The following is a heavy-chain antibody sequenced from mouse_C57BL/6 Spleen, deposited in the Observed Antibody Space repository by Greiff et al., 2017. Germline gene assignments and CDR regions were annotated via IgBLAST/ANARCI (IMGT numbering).Heavy chain of an antibody. J-gene: IGHJ1*03. CDR1: GFNFKHSY. D-gene: IGHD2-1*01. Sequence: EVQLQQSVAELVRPGASVKLSCTASGFNFKHSYMHWVKQRPEQGLEWIGRIDPANGNTKYAQKFQGKATITADTSSNTAYLQLSSLTSEDTASYSCAPYGNYGYFDVWGTGTTVTVSS. CDR2: IDPANGNT. CDR3: APYGNYGYFDV. V-gene: IGHV14-3*01.